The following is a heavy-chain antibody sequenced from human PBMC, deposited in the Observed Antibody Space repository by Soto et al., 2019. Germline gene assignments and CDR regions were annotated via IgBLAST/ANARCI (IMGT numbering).Heavy chain of an antibody. V-gene: IGHV2-5*02. D-gene: IGHD6-19*01. CDR1: GFSFSTTGVG. CDR3: AHRQAQGIGLAGTFDS. CDR2: IYWDDDK. Sequence: QITLKESGPTLVKPTQTLTLTCTFSGFSFSTTGVGVGWIRQPPGKALEWLAIIYWDDDKRYSPSLKSRLTITKDNYKNQVVLTMTNMDPVDTATYYCAHRQAQGIGLAGTFDSWGQGTLVTVSS. J-gene: IGHJ4*02.